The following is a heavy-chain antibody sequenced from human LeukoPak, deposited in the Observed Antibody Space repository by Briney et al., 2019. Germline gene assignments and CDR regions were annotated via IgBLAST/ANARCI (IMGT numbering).Heavy chain of an antibody. CDR2: IYYSGST. J-gene: IGHJ6*03. Sequence: WETLSLISTVSGRSISSYYWSWIRQPPGKGLECIGYIYYSGSTNYNPYLKSRVTISVDTSKSQCSLKLTSVTAADTAVYYCARENVPGYSCSWCSWMDVWGKGTTDTLPS. CDR3: ARENVPGYSCSWCSWMDV. CDR1: GRSISSYY. V-gene: IGHV4-59*01. D-gene: IGHD6-13*01.